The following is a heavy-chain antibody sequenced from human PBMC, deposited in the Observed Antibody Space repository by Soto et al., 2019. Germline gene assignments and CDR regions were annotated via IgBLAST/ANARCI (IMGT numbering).Heavy chain of an antibody. CDR2: IYSGGST. D-gene: IGHD5-18*01. Sequence: SLRLSCAASGFTVSSNYMSWVRQAPGKGLEWGSVIYSGGSTYYADSVKGRFTISRDNSKNTLYLQMNSLRAEDTAVYYCARASSYGYCYHLLDAFDIWGQGTMVTVSS. CDR1: GFTVSSNY. J-gene: IGHJ3*02. CDR3: ARASSYGYCYHLLDAFDI. V-gene: IGHV3-53*01.